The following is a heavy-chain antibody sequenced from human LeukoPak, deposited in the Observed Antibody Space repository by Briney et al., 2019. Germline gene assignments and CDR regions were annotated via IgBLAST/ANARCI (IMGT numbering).Heavy chain of an antibody. D-gene: IGHD3-10*01. J-gene: IGHJ6*03. CDR3: ASVRRGFGESSKYYSYYYMDV. V-gene: IGHV4-34*01. CDR1: GGPFSGYY. CDR2: INHSGST. Sequence: SETLSLTCAVYGGPFSGYYWSWIRQPPGKGLEWIGEINHSGSTNYNPSLKSRVTISVDTSKNQFSLKLSAVTAADTAVYYCASVRRGFGESSKYYSYYYMDVWGNGTTVTISS.